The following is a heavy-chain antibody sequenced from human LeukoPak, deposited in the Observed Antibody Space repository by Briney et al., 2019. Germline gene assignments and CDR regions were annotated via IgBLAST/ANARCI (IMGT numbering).Heavy chain of an antibody. V-gene: IGHV1-2*02. Sequence: GASVNVSCKASGYTFTGFYLHWVRRAPGQGLEWMGWINPNSGDTNYAQKFQGRVTMTRDMSIRTVYMELKRLRSDDTAVYYCARYEMTDYWGQGTMVTLSS. D-gene: IGHD3-3*01. CDR1: GYTFTGFY. CDR3: ARYEMTDY. CDR2: INPNSGDT. J-gene: IGHJ4*02.